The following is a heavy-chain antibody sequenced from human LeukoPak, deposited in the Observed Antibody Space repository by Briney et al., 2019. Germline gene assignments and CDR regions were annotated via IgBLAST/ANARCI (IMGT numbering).Heavy chain of an antibody. Sequence: SETLSLTCTVSGGSINSYYLSWIRQPPGKGLEWIGYIYYSGGTNYNPSLKSRVTMSVDTSKSQFSLKLSSVTAADTAVYYCARTLCGSSNCPTDCWGQGTLVTVSS. V-gene: IGHV4-59*01. D-gene: IGHD2-2*01. CDR2: IYYSGGT. CDR1: GGSINSYY. CDR3: ARTLCGSSNCPTDC. J-gene: IGHJ4*02.